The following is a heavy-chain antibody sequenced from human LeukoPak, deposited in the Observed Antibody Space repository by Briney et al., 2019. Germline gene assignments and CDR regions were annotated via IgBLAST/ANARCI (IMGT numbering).Heavy chain of an antibody. CDR3: ARGSAIVGATGFYY. D-gene: IGHD1-26*01. CDR2: MNPNSGNT. CDR1: GYTFTSYG. Sequence: ASVKVSCKASGYTFTSYGIYWVRQATGQGLEWMGWMNPNSGNTGYAQKSQSRVTITRNTSISTAYMELSSLRSEDTAVYYCARGSAIVGATGFYYWGQGTLVTVSS. J-gene: IGHJ4*02. V-gene: IGHV1-8*03.